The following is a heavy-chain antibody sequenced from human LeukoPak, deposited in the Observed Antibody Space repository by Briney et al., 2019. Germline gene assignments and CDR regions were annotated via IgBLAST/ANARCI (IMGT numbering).Heavy chain of an antibody. V-gene: IGHV3-7*01. D-gene: IGHD3-3*01. Sequence: GGSLRLSCVASGFTFSTYWMNWVRQAPGKGLEWVANIKQDGSEEYYVDSVKGRFTISRDNSKNTLYLQMNSLRAEDTAVYYCAKDSYDFWSGYPDFYYYGMDVWGQGTTVTVSS. J-gene: IGHJ6*02. CDR3: AKDSYDFWSGYPDFYYYGMDV. CDR2: IKQDGSEE. CDR1: GFTFSTYW.